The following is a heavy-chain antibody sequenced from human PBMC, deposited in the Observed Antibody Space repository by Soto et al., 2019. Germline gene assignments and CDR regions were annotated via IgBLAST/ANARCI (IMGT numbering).Heavy chain of an antibody. CDR3: TSLAWSGASAY. Sequence: EGQLVQSGTEVKKPGASLRISCKASGYSFTSYWISWVRQMPGKGLEWMGRIDPTDSYASYSPSSQGHVTITIDKSITTAYLQWNRLEASDTALYFCTSLAWSGASAYWGQGTLVTVSS. J-gene: IGHJ4*02. V-gene: IGHV5-10-1*03. CDR1: GYSFTSYW. CDR2: IDPTDSYA. D-gene: IGHD3-3*01.